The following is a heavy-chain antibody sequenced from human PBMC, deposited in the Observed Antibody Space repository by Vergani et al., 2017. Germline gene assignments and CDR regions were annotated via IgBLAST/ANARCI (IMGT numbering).Heavy chain of an antibody. CDR2: IYPADSDT. CDR1: EYSFGNYW. D-gene: IGHD1-1*01. V-gene: IGHV5-51*01. J-gene: IGHJ4*02. Sequence: EAELVQSGPEMRKPGESLKISCKGSEYSFGNYWIGWVRQMPGKGLEWMGIIYPADSDTRYSPSFQGQVTSSADKSISTAFLQWDSLKASDTALYYCARHTTYTDSWGQGTLVTVSS. CDR3: ARHTTYTDS.